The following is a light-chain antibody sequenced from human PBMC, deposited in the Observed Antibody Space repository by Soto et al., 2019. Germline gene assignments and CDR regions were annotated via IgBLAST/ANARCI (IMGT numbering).Light chain of an antibody. CDR3: SSYTTSSLYV. J-gene: IGLJ1*01. CDR2: DVS. CDR1: NSNVGGYNY. Sequence: QPALTQPASVSGSPGQSSTISCSRTNSNVGGYNYVSWYQQHPGKAPKLMIYDVSYRPSGISNRFSGSKSDNAASLTISGLQAEDEADYYCSSYTTSSLYVFGTGTRSPS. V-gene: IGLV2-14*01.